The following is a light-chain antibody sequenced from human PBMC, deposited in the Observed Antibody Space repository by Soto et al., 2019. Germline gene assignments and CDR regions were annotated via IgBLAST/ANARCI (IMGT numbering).Light chain of an antibody. J-gene: IGLJ2*01. V-gene: IGLV2-8*01. CDR2: EVS. CDR1: SSDVGGYNY. Sequence: QSALTQPPSASGSPGQSVTISCTGTSSDVGGYNYVSWYQQHPGKAPKLMIYEVSKRPSGVPDRFSGSKSGNTASLTVSGLHPEDEADYYCKSYAGSDILVFGGGTKLTVL. CDR3: KSYAGSDILV.